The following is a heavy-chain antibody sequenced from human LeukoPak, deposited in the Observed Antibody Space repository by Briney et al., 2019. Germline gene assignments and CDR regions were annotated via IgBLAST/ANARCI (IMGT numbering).Heavy chain of an antibody. V-gene: IGHV3-23*01. CDR2: MTGDGRT. J-gene: IGHJ6*03. CDR1: GFTFSNYA. CDR3: ANVGVAAASPPFYLDV. D-gene: IGHD2-2*01. Sequence: PGGSLTLSCAASGFTFSNYAMVWVRQAPGKGLDWVSAMTGDGRTFYADSVRGRVTISRDNSKNTLYLQMNSLGAEDTAEYFCANVGVAAASPPFYLDVWGKGTTVTVSS.